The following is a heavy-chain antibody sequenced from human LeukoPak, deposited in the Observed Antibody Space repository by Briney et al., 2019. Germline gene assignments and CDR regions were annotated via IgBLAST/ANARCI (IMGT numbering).Heavy chain of an antibody. CDR3: AKDDFRGWYGGDFDY. D-gene: IGHD6-19*01. V-gene: IGHV3-30*04. CDR1: GFTFSSYA. J-gene: IGHJ4*02. Sequence: GGSLRLSCAASGFTFSSYAMHWVRQAPGKGLEWVAVISYDGSNKYYADSVKGRFTISRDNSKNTLYLQMNSLRAEDTAVYYCAKDDFRGWYGGDFDYWGQGTLVTVSS. CDR2: ISYDGSNK.